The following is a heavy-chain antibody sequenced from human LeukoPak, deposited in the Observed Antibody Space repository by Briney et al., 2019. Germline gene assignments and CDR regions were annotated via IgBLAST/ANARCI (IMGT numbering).Heavy chain of an antibody. Sequence: PSETLSLTCTVSSGSISSYYWSWIRQPPGKGLEWIGYIYYSGSTNYNPSLKSRVTISVDTSKNQFSLKLSSVTAADTAVYYCARHDQWLVRSGGFDYWGQGTLVTVSS. CDR2: IYYSGST. D-gene: IGHD6-19*01. J-gene: IGHJ4*02. CDR1: SGSISSYY. CDR3: ARHDQWLVRSGGFDY. V-gene: IGHV4-59*08.